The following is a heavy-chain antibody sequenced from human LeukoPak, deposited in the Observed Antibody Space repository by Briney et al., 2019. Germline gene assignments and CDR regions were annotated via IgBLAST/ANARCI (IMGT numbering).Heavy chain of an antibody. V-gene: IGHV1-2*02. CDR3: ARDHCTDGGCYESHYFGMDV. D-gene: IGHD2-21*02. CDR2: INPKNGGV. Sequence: ASVKVSCKASGYTFTANYMHWVRHAPGQGLEWMGWINPKNGGVEYAQKYQGRVTMTRDTSISTAYMELSSLRSDDTTMYFCARDHCTDGGCYESHYFGMDVWGQGTTVTVS. CDR1: GYTFTANY. J-gene: IGHJ6*02.